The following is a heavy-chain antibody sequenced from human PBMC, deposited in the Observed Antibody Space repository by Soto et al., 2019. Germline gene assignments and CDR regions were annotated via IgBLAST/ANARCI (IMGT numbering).Heavy chain of an antibody. CDR1: GLTFTRYS. V-gene: IGHV3-21*06. CDR2: ISSTTNYI. CDR3: ARESEDLTSNFDY. Sequence: GSLRLSWLASGLTFTRYSMNWVRQAPGKGLEWVSSISSTTNYIYYGDSMKGRFTISRDNAKNSLYLEMNSLRAEDTAVYYCARESEDLTSNFDYRGQGTLVTNSS. J-gene: IGHJ4*02.